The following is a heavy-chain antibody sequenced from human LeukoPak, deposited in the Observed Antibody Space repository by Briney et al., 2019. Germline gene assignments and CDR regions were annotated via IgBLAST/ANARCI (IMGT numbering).Heavy chain of an antibody. CDR2: IYYSGST. D-gene: IGHD6-13*01. V-gene: IGHV4-59*01. Sequence: PSETLSLTCTVSGGSISSYYLNWIRQPPGKGLEWIGYIYYSGSTNYSPSLKSRVTISVDTSKNQFSLKLNSVTAADTAVYYCARAGYSSSWYTDWGQGTLVTVSS. CDR1: GGSISSYY. J-gene: IGHJ4*02. CDR3: ARAGYSSSWYTD.